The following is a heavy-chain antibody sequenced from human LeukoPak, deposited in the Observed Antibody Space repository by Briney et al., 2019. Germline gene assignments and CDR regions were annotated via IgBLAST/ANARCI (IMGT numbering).Heavy chain of an antibody. CDR1: GGSISCYY. J-gene: IGHJ1*01. Sequence: SETLSLTCTVSGGSISCYYWSWIRQPPGKGLEWIGYMYYSGSTNYNPSLKSRVTISVDTSKNQFSLKLSSVTAADTAVYYCARQVTAYYYDSSGYRSTPEYFQHWGQGTLVTVSS. CDR3: ARQVTAYYYDSSGYRSTPEYFQH. CDR2: MYYSGST. V-gene: IGHV4-59*08. D-gene: IGHD3-22*01.